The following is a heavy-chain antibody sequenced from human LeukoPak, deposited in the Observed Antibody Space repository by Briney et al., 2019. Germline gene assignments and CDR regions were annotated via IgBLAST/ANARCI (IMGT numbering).Heavy chain of an antibody. V-gene: IGHV3-53*01. CDR1: GFPLTSNH. J-gene: IGHJ3*02. CDR2: FYRGCST. Sequence: PGGSLRLSCAAPGFPLTSNHMGWVRQAPGKGLEWVAVFYRGCSTHYTDTVEGRFTISRDNSKNTLYLQMNSLRAEDTAVYYCARVVSSGGLDAFDIWGQGTMVTVPS. CDR3: ARVVSSGGLDAFDI. D-gene: IGHD6-19*01.